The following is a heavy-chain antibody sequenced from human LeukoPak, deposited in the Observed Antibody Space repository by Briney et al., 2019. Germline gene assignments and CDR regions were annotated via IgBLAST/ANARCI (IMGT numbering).Heavy chain of an antibody. V-gene: IGHV4-59*01. J-gene: IGHJ4*02. CDR3: AREGGIWFGEFPYFDY. Sequence: SETLSLTCSVSGVSFIGYYSSGIGHPPGKGLGWIGFIYHSGSTDYNPLLKSRVTISVDTSEKQLSLKLTSVTAAATAVYYCAREGGIWFGEFPYFDYWGRGTLVTVSS. D-gene: IGHD3-10*01. CDR1: GVSFIGYY. CDR2: IYHSGST.